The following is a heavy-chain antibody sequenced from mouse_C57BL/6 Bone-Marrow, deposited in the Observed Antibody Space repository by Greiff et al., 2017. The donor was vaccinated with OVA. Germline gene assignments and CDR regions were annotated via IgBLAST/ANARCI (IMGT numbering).Heavy chain of an antibody. CDR2: IDPETGGT. Sequence: LQESGAELVRPGASVTLSCKASGYTFTDYEMHWVKQTPVHGLEWIGAIDPETGGTAYNQKFKGKAILTADKSSSTAYMELRSLTSEDSAVYYCAKEGNDGYSFDYWGQGTTLTVSS. CDR1: GYTFTDYE. V-gene: IGHV1-15*01. D-gene: IGHD2-3*01. J-gene: IGHJ2*01. CDR3: AKEGNDGYSFDY.